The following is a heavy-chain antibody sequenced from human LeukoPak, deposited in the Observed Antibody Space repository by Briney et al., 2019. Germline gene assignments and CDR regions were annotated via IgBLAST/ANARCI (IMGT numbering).Heavy chain of an antibody. J-gene: IGHJ6*03. D-gene: IGHD6-19*01. CDR2: ISSSGSTI. Sequence: GGSLRLSCAASGFTFSSYEMNWVRQAPGKGLEWVSYISSSGSTIYYADSVKGRFTISRDNAKNSLYLQMNSLRAEDTAVYYCARDASSAWYRAVDYYYMDVWGKGTTVTVSS. CDR3: ARDASSAWYRAVDYYYMDV. CDR1: GFTFSSYE. V-gene: IGHV3-48*03.